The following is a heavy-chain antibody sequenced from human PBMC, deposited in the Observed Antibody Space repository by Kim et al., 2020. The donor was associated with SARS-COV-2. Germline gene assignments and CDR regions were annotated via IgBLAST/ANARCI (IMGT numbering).Heavy chain of an antibody. CDR3: ARQEAAAGTELDY. D-gene: IGHD6-13*01. Sequence: YSPSFQGQVTISADKSISTAYLQWSSLKASDTAMYYCARQEAAAGTELDYWGQGTLVTVSS. J-gene: IGHJ4*02. V-gene: IGHV5-51*01.